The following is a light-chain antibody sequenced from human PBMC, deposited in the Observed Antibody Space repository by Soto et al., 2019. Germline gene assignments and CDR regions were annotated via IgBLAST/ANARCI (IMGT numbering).Light chain of an antibody. Sequence: EIVITQSPATLSVSPGERATLSCRASQSVSSSYLAWYQQKPGQAPRLLIYGASSRATGIPDRFSGSGSGTDFTLTISRLEPEDFAVYYCQQYGSSRPFGGGTKVDI. CDR1: QSVSSSY. J-gene: IGKJ4*01. CDR3: QQYGSSRP. CDR2: GAS. V-gene: IGKV3-20*01.